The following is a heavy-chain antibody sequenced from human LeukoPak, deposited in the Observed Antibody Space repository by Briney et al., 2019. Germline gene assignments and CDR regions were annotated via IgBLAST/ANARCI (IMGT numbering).Heavy chain of an antibody. D-gene: IGHD5-18*01. J-gene: IGHJ4*02. CDR2: INPNSGGT. CDR3: ARVPVGRIQTLRVLFDY. Sequence: GASVKVSCKASGYTFTGYYMQWVRQAPGQGLEWMGWINPNSGGTNYAQKFQGRVTMTRDTSISTAYMELSRLRSDDTAVYYCARVPVGRIQTLRVLFDYWGQGTLVTVSS. CDR1: GYTFTGYY. V-gene: IGHV1-2*02.